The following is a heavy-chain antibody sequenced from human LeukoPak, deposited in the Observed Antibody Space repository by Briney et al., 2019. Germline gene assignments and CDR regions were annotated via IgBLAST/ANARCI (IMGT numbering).Heavy chain of an antibody. V-gene: IGHV1-8*01. D-gene: IGHD5-12*01. CDR2: MNPSSGHT. CDR3: ARPPRNSGYYLNCFDP. J-gene: IGHJ5*02. CDR1: GYTFINYD. Sequence: ASVKVSCKASGYTFINYDINWVRQAPGQGLEWMGWMNPSSGHTGYAQKFQGRVTMTRNTSITTAYMELSSLRSEDTAVYYCARPPRNSGYYLNCFDPWGQGTLVTVSS.